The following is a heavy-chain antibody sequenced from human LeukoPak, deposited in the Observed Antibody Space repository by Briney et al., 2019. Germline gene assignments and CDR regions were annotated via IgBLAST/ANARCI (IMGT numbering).Heavy chain of an antibody. CDR3: AKDLGYCSSTSCRLNWFDP. Sequence: GGSLRLSCAASGFTFSNYWMTWVRQAPGKGLEWVANIKQDGSEKYYVDSVKGRFTISRDNAKNSLYLQMNSLRAEDTAVYYCAKDLGYCSSTSCRLNWFDPWGQGTLVTVSS. D-gene: IGHD2-2*01. CDR2: IKQDGSEK. J-gene: IGHJ5*02. CDR1: GFTFSNYW. V-gene: IGHV3-7*01.